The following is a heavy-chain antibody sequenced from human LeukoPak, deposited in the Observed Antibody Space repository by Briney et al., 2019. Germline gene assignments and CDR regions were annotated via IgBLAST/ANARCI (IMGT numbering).Heavy chain of an antibody. Sequence: GGSLRLSCAVSGFTFSDNGMSWVRQAPGKGLEWVANIKEDGSEKNYVDSVKGRFTISRDNAKNSLYLQMNSLRAEDTAVYYCARYFRADSGNYYRSFDYWGQGTLVTVSS. V-gene: IGHV3-7*05. CDR3: ARYFRADSGNYYRSFDY. J-gene: IGHJ4*02. CDR1: GFTFSDNG. D-gene: IGHD1-26*01. CDR2: IKEDGSEK.